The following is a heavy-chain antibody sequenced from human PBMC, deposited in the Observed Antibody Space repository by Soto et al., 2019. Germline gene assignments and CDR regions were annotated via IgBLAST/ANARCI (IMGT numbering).Heavy chain of an antibody. CDR2: IYHSGST. J-gene: IGHJ6*02. V-gene: IGHV4-4*02. CDR3: ARDLGLTYYYDSSGYNNYYYYYGMDV. D-gene: IGHD3-22*01. CDR1: GGSISSSNW. Sequence: SETLSLTCAVSGGSISSSNWWSWVRQPPGKGLEWIGEIYHSGSTNYNPSLKSRVTISVDKSKNQFSLKLSSVTAADTAVYYCARDLGLTYYYDSSGYNNYYYYYGMDVWGQGTTVTVSS.